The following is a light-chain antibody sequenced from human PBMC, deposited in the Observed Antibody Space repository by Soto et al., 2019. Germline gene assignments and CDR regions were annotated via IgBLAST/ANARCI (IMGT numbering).Light chain of an antibody. Sequence: PGARVTLSCRASQSVSSSYLTWYQQKPGQAPRLLIYGASTRATSIPARFSGSGSGTDFTLTISSLQPEDFAVYYCQQDYNLPPEDTFGQGTKLEIK. CDR2: GAS. V-gene: IGKV3D-7*01. J-gene: IGKJ2*01. CDR3: QQDYNLPPEDT. CDR1: QSVSSSY.